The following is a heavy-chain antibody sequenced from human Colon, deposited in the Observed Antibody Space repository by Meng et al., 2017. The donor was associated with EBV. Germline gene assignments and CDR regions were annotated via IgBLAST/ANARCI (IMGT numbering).Heavy chain of an antibody. V-gene: IGHV4-34*02. CDR1: GGSFSGYV. CDR2: VSHPGSA. CDR3: ARVPTTGYKDH. Sequence: QGPLQELGRGLLKPSETLALTCTVNGGSFSGYVWSWVRQPPGKGMEWIGEVSHPGSANYNPSLKSRVTISVDASEKQFSLRLTSVTAADSAVYYCARVPTTGYKDHWGQGTLVTVSS. D-gene: IGHD3-9*01. J-gene: IGHJ4*02.